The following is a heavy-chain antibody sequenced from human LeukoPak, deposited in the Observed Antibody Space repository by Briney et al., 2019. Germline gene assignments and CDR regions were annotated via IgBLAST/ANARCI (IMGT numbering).Heavy chain of an antibody. CDR1: GYSISSGYY. CDR3: ARDKTAVPYYDFWSGWTSAYYFDY. D-gene: IGHD3-3*01. J-gene: IGHJ4*02. CDR2: IYHSGST. V-gene: IGHV4-38-2*02. Sequence: PSETLSLTCTVPGYSISSGYYWGWIRQPPGKGLEWIGNIYHSGSTYYNPSLKSRVTISVDTSKNQFSLKLSSVTAADTAVYYCARDKTAVPYYDFWSGWTSAYYFDYWGQGTLVTVSS.